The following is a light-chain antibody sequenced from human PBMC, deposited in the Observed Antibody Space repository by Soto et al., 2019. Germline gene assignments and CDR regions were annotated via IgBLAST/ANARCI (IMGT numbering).Light chain of an antibody. CDR1: QSVSSCY. CDR2: DAS. V-gene: IGKV3-20*01. CDR3: QQYGSSPCT. J-gene: IGKJ1*01. Sequence: EIVLTQSPATLSLSPGERATLSCRASQSVSSCYLAWYQQKPGQAPRLLIYDASSRATGIPDRFSGSGSGTEFTLTISRLEPEDFAVYYCQQYGSSPCTFGQGTKVEIK.